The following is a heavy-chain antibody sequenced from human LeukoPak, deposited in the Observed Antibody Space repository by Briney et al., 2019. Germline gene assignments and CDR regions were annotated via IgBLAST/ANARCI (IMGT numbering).Heavy chain of an antibody. CDR2: INAGNGNT. J-gene: IGHJ5*02. CDR3: ARDRVITMVRGAQGNWFDP. CDR1: GYTFTSYA. V-gene: IGHV1-3*01. D-gene: IGHD3-10*01. Sequence: ASVKVSCKASGYTFTSYAMHWVRQAPGQRLEWMGWINAGNGNTKYLQKFQGRVTITRDTSASTAYMELSSLRSEDTAVYYCARDRVITMVRGAQGNWFDPWGQGTLVTVSS.